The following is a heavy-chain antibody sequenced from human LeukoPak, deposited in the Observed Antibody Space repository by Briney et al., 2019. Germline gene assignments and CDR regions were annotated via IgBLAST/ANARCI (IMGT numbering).Heavy chain of an antibody. CDR3: ARESSSCSTSCYPDYYGMDV. Sequence: GGSLRLSCAPSGFTFITYGMHWVRQAPGKGLEWVSVIYSGGGTYYADSVKGRFTISRDNSKNTLYLQMNSLRAEDTAVYYCARESSSCSTSCYPDYYGMDVWGKGTTVTVSS. V-gene: IGHV3-53*01. D-gene: IGHD2-2*01. J-gene: IGHJ6*04. CDR2: IYSGGGT. CDR1: GFTFITYG.